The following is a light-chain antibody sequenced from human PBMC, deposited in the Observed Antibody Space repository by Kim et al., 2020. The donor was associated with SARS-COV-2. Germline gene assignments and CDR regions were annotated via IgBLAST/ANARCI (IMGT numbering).Light chain of an antibody. J-gene: IGKJ4*01. Sequence: EIVLTQSPGTLSLSPGERVTLSCRASQSVSSGYLAWYQQKPGQAPRLLIYGASNRATGIPDRFSGSGSGTDFTLTISRLEPEDFAVYYCQQYDSPPRTFGGGTKVDIK. V-gene: IGKV3-20*01. CDR2: GAS. CDR1: QSVSSGY. CDR3: QQYDSPPRT.